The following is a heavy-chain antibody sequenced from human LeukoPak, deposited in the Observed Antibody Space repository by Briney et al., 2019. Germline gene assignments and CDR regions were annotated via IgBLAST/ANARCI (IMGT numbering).Heavy chain of an antibody. Sequence: GRSLRLSCAASGFTFSSYAMHWVRQAPGKGLEWVAVISYDGSNKYYADSVKGRFTTSRDNSKNTLYLQMNSLRAEDTAVYYCARDVVVVVAAKGYFDYWGQGTLVTVSS. CDR3: ARDVVVVVAAKGYFDY. CDR2: ISYDGSNK. D-gene: IGHD2-15*01. J-gene: IGHJ4*02. V-gene: IGHV3-30-3*01. CDR1: GFTFSSYA.